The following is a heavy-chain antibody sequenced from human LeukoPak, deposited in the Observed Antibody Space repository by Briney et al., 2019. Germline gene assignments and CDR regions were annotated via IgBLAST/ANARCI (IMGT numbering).Heavy chain of an antibody. D-gene: IGHD1-26*01. V-gene: IGHV3-11*06. CDR1: GFTFSDYY. CDR3: ARDGTGSYTGDNWFDP. J-gene: IGHJ5*02. CDR2: ISSSSSYI. Sequence: GGSLRLSCAASGFTFSDYYMSWIRQAPGKGLEWVSSISSSSSYIYYADSVKGRFTISRDNAKNSLYLQMNSLRAEDTAVYYCARDGTGSYTGDNWFDPWGQGTLVTVSS.